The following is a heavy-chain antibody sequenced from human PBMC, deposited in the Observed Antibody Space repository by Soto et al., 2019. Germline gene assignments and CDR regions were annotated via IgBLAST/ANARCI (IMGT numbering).Heavy chain of an antibody. V-gene: IGHV5-51*01. J-gene: IGHJ5*02. Sequence: GESLKISCKGSGYSFTSYWIGWVRQMPGKGLEWMGIIYPGDSDTRYSPSFQGQVTISADKSISTAYLQWSSLKASDTAMYYCARLYDYGGKSRGCFDPWGQGTLVTVSS. CDR2: IYPGDSDT. D-gene: IGHD4-17*01. CDR1: GYSFTSYW. CDR3: ARLYDYGGKSRGCFDP.